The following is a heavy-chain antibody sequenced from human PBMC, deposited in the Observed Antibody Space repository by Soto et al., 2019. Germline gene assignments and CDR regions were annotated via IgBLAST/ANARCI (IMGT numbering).Heavy chain of an antibody. CDR1: GYTFTSYA. V-gene: IGHV1-3*01. J-gene: IGHJ4*02. CDR2: INGGNDNT. Sequence: ASVKVSCKASGYTFTSYAVHWVRQAPGQRLEWMGWINGGNDNTKYSQKFQGRVTITRDASANTAYMELSSLRSEDTAVYYCARGIVVVTTVRPYFDSWGQGTLVTVSS. CDR3: ARGIVVVTTVRPYFDS. D-gene: IGHD2-21*02.